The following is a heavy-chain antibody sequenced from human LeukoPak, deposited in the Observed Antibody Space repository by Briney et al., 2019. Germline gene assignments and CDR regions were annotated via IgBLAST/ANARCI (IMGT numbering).Heavy chain of an antibody. CDR2: IKQDGSEK. V-gene: IGHV3-7*01. CDR1: GFTFSSYW. D-gene: IGHD2-15*01. J-gene: IGHJ1*01. Sequence: GVSLRLSCAASGFTFSSYWMSWVRQAPGKGLEWVANIKQDGSEKYYVDSVKGRFTISRDNAKNSLFLQMNSLRGEDTGVYYCVRELVVGPAEYFQSWGQGTLVTVSS. CDR3: VRELVVGPAEYFQS.